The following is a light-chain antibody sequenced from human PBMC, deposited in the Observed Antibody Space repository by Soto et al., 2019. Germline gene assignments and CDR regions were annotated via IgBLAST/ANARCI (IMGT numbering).Light chain of an antibody. CDR3: QQYNTYST. CDR1: QSVSSN. J-gene: IGKJ5*01. V-gene: IGKV3-15*01. Sequence: EIVMTQSPATLSLSPGERATLSCRASQSVSSNLAWYQQKPGQAPRLLIYGASTRATGIPARFSGNGSGTEFTLTISSLQPDDFATYYCQQYNTYSTFGQGTRLEV. CDR2: GAS.